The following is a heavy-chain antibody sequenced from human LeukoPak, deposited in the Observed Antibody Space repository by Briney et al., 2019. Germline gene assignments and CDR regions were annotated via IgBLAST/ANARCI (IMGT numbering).Heavy chain of an antibody. CDR3: AVRVPAATRTEFNWFDP. CDR1: GGTFSSYT. V-gene: IGHV1-69*02. CDR2: IIPILGIA. Sequence: ASVKVSCKASGGTFSSYTISWVRQAPGQGLEWMGRIIPILGIANYAQKFQGRVTITADKSTSTAYMELSSLRSEDKAVYYCAVRVPAATRTEFNWFDPWGQGTLVTVSS. D-gene: IGHD2-2*01. J-gene: IGHJ5*02.